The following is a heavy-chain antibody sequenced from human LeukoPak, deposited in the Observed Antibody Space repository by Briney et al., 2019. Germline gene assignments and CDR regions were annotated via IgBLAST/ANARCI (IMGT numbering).Heavy chain of an antibody. V-gene: IGHV3-7*05. D-gene: IGHD6-6*01. CDR2: IKQDGSEK. Sequence: GGSLRLSCAASEFTFSRYWMSWVRQAPGKGLEWVANIKQDGSEKYYVDSVKGRFTISRDNAKNSLYLQMNSLRVEDTAVYHCARDVYSSSSLDYWGQGILVPLSS. J-gene: IGHJ4*02. CDR3: ARDVYSSSSLDY. CDR1: EFTFSRYW.